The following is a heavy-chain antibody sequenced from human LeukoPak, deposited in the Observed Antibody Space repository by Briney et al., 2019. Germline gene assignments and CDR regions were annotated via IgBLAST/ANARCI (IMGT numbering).Heavy chain of an antibody. CDR3: ARHWFRASHYARYDS. CDR1: GASISSSSYY. Sequence: PSETLSLTCTVSGASISSSSYYWDWLRQPPGKGLEWIGSIFYSGNTYFNPSLKSRVSISVDTSKNQFSLRLTSVTAADTAVFYCARHWFRASHYARYDSWGQGTLVTVSS. D-gene: IGHD1-26*01. CDR2: IFYSGNT. V-gene: IGHV4-39*01. J-gene: IGHJ5*01.